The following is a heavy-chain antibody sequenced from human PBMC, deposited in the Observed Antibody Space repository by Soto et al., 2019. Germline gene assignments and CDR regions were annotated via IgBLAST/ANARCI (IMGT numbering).Heavy chain of an antibody. J-gene: IGHJ3*02. CDR3: ARERAVAPGNDAFDI. Sequence: PGGSLGLSCAASGFTFSSYSMNWVRQAPGKGLEWVSSISSSSSYIYYADSVKGRFTISRDNAKNSLYLQMNSLRAEDTAVYYCARERAVAPGNDAFDIWGQGTMVTVSS. CDR2: ISSSSSYI. CDR1: GFTFSSYS. V-gene: IGHV3-21*01. D-gene: IGHD6-19*01.